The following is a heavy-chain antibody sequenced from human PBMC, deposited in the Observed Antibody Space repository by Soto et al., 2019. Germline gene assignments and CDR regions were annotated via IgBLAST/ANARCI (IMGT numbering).Heavy chain of an antibody. V-gene: IGHV4-59*01. CDR3: ARGGSRSLAPEDY. Sequence: SETLSLTCTVSGGSISSYYWSWIRQPPGKGLEWIGYIYYSGSTNYNPSLKSRVTISVDTSKNQFSLKLSSVTAADTAVYYCARGGSRSLAPEDYWGQGTLVTVSS. CDR1: GGSISSYY. CDR2: IYYSGST. D-gene: IGHD2-15*01. J-gene: IGHJ4*02.